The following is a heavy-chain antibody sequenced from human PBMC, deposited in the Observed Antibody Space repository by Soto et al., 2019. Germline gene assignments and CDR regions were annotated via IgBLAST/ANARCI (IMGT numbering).Heavy chain of an antibody. V-gene: IGHV3-30*18. CDR2: MSYDGTKE. J-gene: IGHJ4*02. CDR1: GFTLTTYG. Sequence: RGSLRLSCAASGFTLTTYGMHWVRQAPGKGLEWVAAMSYDGTKEYYADSVKGRFTISRDSSRNTLFLQLNSLRAEDTAVYYCAKEFGSTWIDHWGEGTLVTVSS. D-gene: IGHD6-13*01. CDR3: AKEFGSTWIDH.